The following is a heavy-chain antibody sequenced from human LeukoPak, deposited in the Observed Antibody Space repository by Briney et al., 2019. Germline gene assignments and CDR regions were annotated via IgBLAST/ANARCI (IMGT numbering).Heavy chain of an antibody. CDR1: GYTFTSYA. CDR3: AKVDGNNNFDY. CDR2: ITTVNGNT. D-gene: IGHD5-24*01. J-gene: IGHJ4*02. V-gene: IGHV1-3*04. Sequence: ASVKVSCKASGYTFTSYAIHWVRQAPGQRLEWMGWITTVNGNTKYSQTFQDRVMITRGTSASTAFLELSGLRSGDTAVYYCAKVDGNNNFDYWGQGTLVTVSS.